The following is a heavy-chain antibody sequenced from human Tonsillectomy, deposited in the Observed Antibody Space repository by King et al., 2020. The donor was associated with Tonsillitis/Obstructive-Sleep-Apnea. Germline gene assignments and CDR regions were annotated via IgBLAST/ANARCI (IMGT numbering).Heavy chain of an antibody. Sequence: VQLVESGGGVVQPGGSLRLSCAASGFTFDDYAMHWVRQAPGKGLEWVSLISGDGGSTYYADSVKGRFTISRDNSKNSLYLQMNSLRTEDTALYYCAKDIYCSSTSCYPDYWGQGTLVTVSS. D-gene: IGHD2-2*01. V-gene: IGHV3-43*02. J-gene: IGHJ4*02. CDR2: ISGDGGST. CDR1: GFTFDDYA. CDR3: AKDIYCSSTSCYPDY.